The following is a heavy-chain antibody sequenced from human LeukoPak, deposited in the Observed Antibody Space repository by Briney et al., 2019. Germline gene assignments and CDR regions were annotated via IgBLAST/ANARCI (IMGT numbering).Heavy chain of an antibody. D-gene: IGHD3-9*01. Sequence: SETLSLTCTVSGGSISSYYWSWIRQPPGKGLEWIGYIYYSGSTNYNPSLKSRVTISVDTSKNQFSLKLSSVTAADTAVYYCARFDWLFLDAFDIWGQGTMVTVSS. V-gene: IGHV4-59*01. CDR3: ARFDWLFLDAFDI. J-gene: IGHJ3*02. CDR1: GGSISSYY. CDR2: IYYSGST.